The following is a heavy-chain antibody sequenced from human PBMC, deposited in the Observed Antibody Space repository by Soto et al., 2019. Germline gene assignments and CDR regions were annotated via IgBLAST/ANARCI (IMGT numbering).Heavy chain of an antibody. V-gene: IGHV4-34*01. CDR2: INHSGST. D-gene: IGHD3-3*01. CDR1: GGSFSGYY. Sequence: PSETLSLTCAVYGGSFSGYYWSWIRQPPGKGLEWIGEINHSGSTNYNPSLKSRVTISVDTSKNQFSLKLSSVTAADTAVYYCASRTHYDFWSGYRDYWGQGTLVTVSS. CDR3: ASRTHYDFWSGYRDY. J-gene: IGHJ4*02.